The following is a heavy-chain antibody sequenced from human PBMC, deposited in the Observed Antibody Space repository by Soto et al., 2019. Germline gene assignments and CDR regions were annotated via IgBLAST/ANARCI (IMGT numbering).Heavy chain of an antibody. CDR2: FSGSGGST. Sequence: TGGSLRLSCAASGFTFSSYAMSWVRQAPGKGLEWVSVFSGSGGSTYYADSVKGRFTISRDSSKNTLYLQMNSLRAEDTAVYYCAKSCTGGWYSSCFDYWGQGTLVTVSS. V-gene: IGHV3-23*01. D-gene: IGHD6-19*01. CDR1: GFTFSSYA. J-gene: IGHJ4*02. CDR3: AKSCTGGWYSSCFDY.